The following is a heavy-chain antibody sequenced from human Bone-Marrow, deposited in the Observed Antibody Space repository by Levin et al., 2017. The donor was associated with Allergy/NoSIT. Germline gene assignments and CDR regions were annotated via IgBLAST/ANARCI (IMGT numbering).Heavy chain of an antibody. CDR1: GGSVSSGTYY. D-gene: IGHD2-15*01. Sequence: GSLRLSCTVSGGSVSSGTYYWSWIRQPPGKGLEWLGYVHYSGSTNYNPSLKSRVTISVDTSKNQFSLKLSSVTAADTAVYYCARDSRYCSGGSCYSDAFDIWGQGTVVTVSS. J-gene: IGHJ3*02. V-gene: IGHV4-61*01. CDR3: ARDSRYCSGGSCYSDAFDI. CDR2: VHYSGST.